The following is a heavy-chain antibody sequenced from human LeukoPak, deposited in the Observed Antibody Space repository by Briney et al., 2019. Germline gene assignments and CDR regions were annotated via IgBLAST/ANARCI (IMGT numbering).Heavy chain of an antibody. J-gene: IGHJ4*02. V-gene: IGHV3-30*02. D-gene: IGHD6-13*01. CDR2: IRYDGSNK. Sequence: PGGSLRLSCAASGFTFSSYGMHWVRQAPGKGLEWVAFIRYDGSNKYYADSVKGRFTISRDNSKNTLYLQMNSLRAEDTAVYYCAKGQQLANLFDYWGQGTLVTVSS. CDR3: AKGQQLANLFDY. CDR1: GFTFSSYG.